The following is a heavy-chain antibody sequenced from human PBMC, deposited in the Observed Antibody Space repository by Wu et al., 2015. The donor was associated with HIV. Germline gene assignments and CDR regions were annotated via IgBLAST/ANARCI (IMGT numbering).Heavy chain of an antibody. CDR3: ARAPFKLYYDSINYHDI. CDR1: GFTFTDYF. J-gene: IGHJ3*02. Sequence: QVHLVQSGAEVKKPGASVKVSCKASGFTFTDYFIHWVRQAPGQGLEWMGWIKLSTGGTNYAQKFQGRVTMTRDASISTASMDLSRLRSDDTAVYYCARAPFKLYYDSINYHDIWGQGTKVTVSS. D-gene: IGHD3-22*01. V-gene: IGHV1-2*02. CDR2: IKLSTGGT.